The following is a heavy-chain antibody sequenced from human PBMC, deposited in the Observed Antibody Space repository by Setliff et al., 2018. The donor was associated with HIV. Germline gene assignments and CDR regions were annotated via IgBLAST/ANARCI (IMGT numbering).Heavy chain of an antibody. J-gene: IGHJ4*02. Sequence: ASVKVSCKVSGYSFTGYYMHWVRQAPGQGPEWMGWINPKSGGTNYAQKFQGRVIMTRDTSINTAYMELSRLRSDDTAMYYCARDGRLLWFGEFSNWGQGTLVTVSS. CDR3: ARDGRLLWFGEFSN. D-gene: IGHD3-10*01. CDR2: INPKSGGT. CDR1: GYSFTGYY. V-gene: IGHV1-2*02.